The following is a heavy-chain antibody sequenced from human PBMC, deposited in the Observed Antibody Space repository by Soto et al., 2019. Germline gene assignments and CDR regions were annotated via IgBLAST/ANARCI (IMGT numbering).Heavy chain of an antibody. J-gene: IGHJ2*01. CDR3: AKARNPVTTYFDL. CDR1: GFTFRSYA. V-gene: IGHV3-23*01. Sequence: EVQLLESGGGLVQPEGSLRLSCVASGFTFRSYAMSWVRQAPGKGLEWVSSITDTGGSTHYADSVKGRFIISRDYLKSTVFLEMNSLRPEDTATYYCAKARNPVTTYFDLWGRGTLVTVSS. D-gene: IGHD4-17*01. CDR2: ITDTGGST.